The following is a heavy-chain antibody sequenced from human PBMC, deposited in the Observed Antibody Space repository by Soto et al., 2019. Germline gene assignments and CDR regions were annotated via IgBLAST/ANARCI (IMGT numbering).Heavy chain of an antibody. CDR2: IYYSGST. CDR3: ARVSGIYYHGMDV. D-gene: IGHD3-10*01. Sequence: SETLSLTCTVSGGSLSSGDYYWSWIRQPPGKGLEWIGYIYYSGSTYYNPSLKSRVTISVDTSKNQFSLKLSSVTAADTAVYYCARVSGIYYHGMDVWRQGTTVPVSS. V-gene: IGHV4-30-4*01. J-gene: IGHJ6*02. CDR1: GGSLSSGDYY.